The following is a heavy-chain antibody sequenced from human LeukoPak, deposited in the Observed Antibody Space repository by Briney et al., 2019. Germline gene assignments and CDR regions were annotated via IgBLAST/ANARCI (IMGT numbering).Heavy chain of an antibody. D-gene: IGHD3-9*01. J-gene: IGHJ4*02. Sequence: GRFLRLSCAASGFTFSSYAMHWVRQAPGKGLEWVAVISYDGSNKYYADSVKGRFTISRDNSKNTLYLQMNSLRAEDTAVYYCARSPYDILTGSEYYFDYWGQGTLVTVSS. CDR3: ARSPYDILTGSEYYFDY. CDR2: ISYDGSNK. V-gene: IGHV3-30-3*01. CDR1: GFTFSSYA.